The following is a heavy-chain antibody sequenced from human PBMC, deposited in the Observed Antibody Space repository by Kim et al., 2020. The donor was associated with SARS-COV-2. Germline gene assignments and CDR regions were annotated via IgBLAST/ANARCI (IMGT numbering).Heavy chain of an antibody. CDR3: AKEGAAAVPGNWLDS. Sequence: GGSPRLSCAASGFTFNIFAMTWVRQAPGKGLEWVSAISGSGGRTDYADSVKGRFTMSRDNSKKTVYLQMDNLGAEDTALYYCAKEGAAAVPGNWLDSWGRGTLVTVSA. CDR1: GFTFNIFA. CDR2: ISGSGGRT. J-gene: IGHJ5*01. V-gene: IGHV3-23*01. D-gene: IGHD3-10*02.